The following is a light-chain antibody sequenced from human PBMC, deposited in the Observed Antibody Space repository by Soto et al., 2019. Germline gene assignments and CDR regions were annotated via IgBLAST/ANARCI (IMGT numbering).Light chain of an antibody. J-gene: IGLJ3*02. CDR2: STN. CDR3: VLYMSSGISV. CDR1: SGSVSTTYY. Sequence: QAVVTQEPSFSVSPGGTVTLTCGLSSGSVSTTYYPSWYQQTPGQAPRTLIYSTNTRSSGVPARFSGSILGNKAALTITGAQADDEADYYCVLYMSSGISVFGGGTQLTVL. V-gene: IGLV8-61*01.